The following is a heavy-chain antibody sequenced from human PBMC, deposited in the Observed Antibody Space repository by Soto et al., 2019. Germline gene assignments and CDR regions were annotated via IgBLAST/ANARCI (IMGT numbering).Heavy chain of an antibody. Sequence: XGSLILSCAASGFTFSSYAMSWVRQAPGKGLEWVSAISGSGGSTYYADSVKGRFTISRDNSKNTLYLQMNSLRAEDTAVYYCAKVQRGIVVVPAAPFDYWGQGPLVTAPQ. CDR3: AKVQRGIVVVPAAPFDY. CDR2: ISGSGGST. CDR1: GFTFSSYA. J-gene: IGHJ4*02. V-gene: IGHV3-23*01. D-gene: IGHD2-2*01.